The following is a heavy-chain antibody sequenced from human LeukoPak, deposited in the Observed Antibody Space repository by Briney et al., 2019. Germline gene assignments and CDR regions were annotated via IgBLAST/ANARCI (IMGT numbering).Heavy chain of an antibody. Sequence: GGSLRLSCAASGFTFSSYGMPWVRQAPGKGLEWVAVISYDGSNKYYADSVKGRFTISRDISKNTLYLQMNSLRAEDTAVYYCAKMAVAGIIGRYYFDYWGQGTLVTVSS. CDR3: AKMAVAGIIGRYYFDY. V-gene: IGHV3-30*18. CDR2: ISYDGSNK. D-gene: IGHD6-19*01. J-gene: IGHJ4*02. CDR1: GFTFSSYG.